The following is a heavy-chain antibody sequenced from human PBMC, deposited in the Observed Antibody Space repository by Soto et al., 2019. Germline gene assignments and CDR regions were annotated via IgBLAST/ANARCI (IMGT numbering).Heavy chain of an antibody. CDR2: ISYNGNDK. V-gene: IGHV3-30*18. CDR1: VFAFSSYG. D-gene: IGHD6-13*01. J-gene: IGHJ4*02. Sequence: GTLRLSCAASVFAFSSYGMHWVRQAPGKGLEWVAVISYNGNDKYHAGSVKGRFTVSRDNSKNTLYLQMNSLRPEDTAVYHCAKDGDAAAAGYYFDYWGQGALVTVSS. CDR3: AKDGDAAAAGYYFDY.